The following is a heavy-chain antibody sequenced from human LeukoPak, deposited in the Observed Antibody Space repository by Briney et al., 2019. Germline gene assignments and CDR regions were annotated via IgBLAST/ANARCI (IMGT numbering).Heavy chain of an antibody. Sequence: GGSLRLSCAASGFTFSSYAMSWVRQAPGKGLEWVSAISGSGGSTYYADSVKGRFTISRDNSKNTLYLQMNSLRAEDTAVYYCAKDSPRVAKDGGYYFDYWGQGTLVTVSS. CDR3: AKDSPRVAKDGGYYFDY. D-gene: IGHD5-12*01. CDR2: ISGSGGST. J-gene: IGHJ4*02. CDR1: GFTFSSYA. V-gene: IGHV3-23*01.